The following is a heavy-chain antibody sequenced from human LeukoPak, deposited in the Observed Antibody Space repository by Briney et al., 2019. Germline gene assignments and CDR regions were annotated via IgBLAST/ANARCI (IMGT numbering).Heavy chain of an antibody. CDR2: IYYSGST. D-gene: IGHD6-19*01. CDR1: GGSVSSGSYY. V-gene: IGHV4-61*01. J-gene: IGHJ5*02. Sequence: PSETLSLTRTVSGGSVSSGSYYWSWIRQPPGKGLEWIGYIYYSGSTNYNPSLKSRVTISVDTSKNQFSLKLSSVTAADTAVYYCARQWHALNWFDPWGQGTLVTVSS. CDR3: ARQWHALNWFDP.